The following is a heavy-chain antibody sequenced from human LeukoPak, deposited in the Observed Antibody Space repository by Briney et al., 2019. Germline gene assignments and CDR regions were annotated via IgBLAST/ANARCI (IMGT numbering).Heavy chain of an antibody. CDR2: ISSSSSTI. Sequence: GGSLRLSCAASGFTFSSYSMNWVRQAPGKGLEWVSYISSSSSTIYYADSVKGRFTISRDNAKNSLYLQMNSLRAEDTAVYYCARASGGHYGSGSSDYWGQGTLVTVSS. CDR3: ARASGGHYGSGSSDY. V-gene: IGHV3-48*04. D-gene: IGHD3-10*01. J-gene: IGHJ4*02. CDR1: GFTFSSYS.